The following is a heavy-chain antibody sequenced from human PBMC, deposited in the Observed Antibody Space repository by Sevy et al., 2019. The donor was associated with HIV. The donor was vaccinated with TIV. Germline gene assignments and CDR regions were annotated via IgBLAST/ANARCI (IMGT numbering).Heavy chain of an antibody. CDR3: AKTLFLRAYIYGSFDG. V-gene: IGHV3-9*01. CDR1: GFSFGDYG. J-gene: IGHJ4*02. Sequence: GGSLRLSCAASGFSFGDYGMHWVRQAPGKGLEWVSGISWNSGIIDYADSVKGRFTISRDNAKNSLFLQMNSLRPEDTALYFCAKTLFLRAYIYGSFDGWGQGTLVTVSS. CDR2: ISWNSGII. D-gene: IGHD5-18*01.